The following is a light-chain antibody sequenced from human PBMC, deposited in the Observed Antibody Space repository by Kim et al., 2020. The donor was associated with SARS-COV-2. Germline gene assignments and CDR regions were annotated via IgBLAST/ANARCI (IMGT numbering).Light chain of an antibody. Sequence: QSVLTQPPSVSAAPGQRVTISCSGNNSNIVNNYVSWYQQLPGTAPKLLIYDNNKRPSGTPDRFSGSKSGTSATLGITGLQTGDEADYYCGTWDSSLSARVFGGGTQLTVL. CDR2: DNN. V-gene: IGLV1-51*01. CDR1: NSNIVNNY. CDR3: GTWDSSLSARV. J-gene: IGLJ3*02.